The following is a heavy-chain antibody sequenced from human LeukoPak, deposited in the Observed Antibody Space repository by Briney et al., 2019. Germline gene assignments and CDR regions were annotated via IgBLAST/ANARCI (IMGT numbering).Heavy chain of an antibody. Sequence: SVKVSCKASGGTFSSYAISWVRQAPGQGLEWMGGIIPIFGTANYAQKFQGRVTITADESTSTAYMELSSLRSEDAAVYYCARVGAWYYDSSGYFSPPGDYWGQGTLVTVSS. J-gene: IGHJ4*02. CDR2: IIPIFGTA. V-gene: IGHV1-69*13. CDR1: GGTFSSYA. CDR3: ARVGAWYYDSSGYFSPPGDY. D-gene: IGHD3-22*01.